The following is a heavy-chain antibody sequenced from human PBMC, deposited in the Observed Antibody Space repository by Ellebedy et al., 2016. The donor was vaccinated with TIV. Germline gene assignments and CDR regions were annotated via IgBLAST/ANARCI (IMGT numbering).Heavy chain of an antibody. CDR1: GFSFNIYA. Sequence: GGSLRLXCADSGFSFNIYAMSWVRQAPGKGLEWVSTISGSGDTTYYADSVKGRFTISRDNSKNTLFLQMNSLRAEDTGIYYCAYCSSASCSSGAHFDDWGQGTPVTVSS. CDR3: AYCSSASCSSGAHFDD. CDR2: ISGSGDTT. D-gene: IGHD2-15*01. J-gene: IGHJ4*02. V-gene: IGHV3-23*01.